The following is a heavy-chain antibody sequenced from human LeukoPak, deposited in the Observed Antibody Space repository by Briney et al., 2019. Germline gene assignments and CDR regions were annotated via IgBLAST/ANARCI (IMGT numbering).Heavy chain of an antibody. V-gene: IGHV3-30*03. J-gene: IGHJ4*02. Sequence: GGSLRLSCAASGFTFSSYGMHWVRQAPGKGLEWVAVISYDGSNKYYADSVKGRFTISRDNSKNTLYLQMNSLRAEDTAVYYCARDSWMGSCSSTSCDHSFDHWGQGTLVTVSS. CDR3: ARDSWMGSCSSTSCDHSFDH. D-gene: IGHD2-2*01. CDR2: ISYDGSNK. CDR1: GFTFSSYG.